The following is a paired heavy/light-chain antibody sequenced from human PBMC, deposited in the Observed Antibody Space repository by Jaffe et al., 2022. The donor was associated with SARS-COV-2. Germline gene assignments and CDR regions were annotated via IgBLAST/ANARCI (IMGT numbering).Heavy chain of an antibody. CDR2: IKSKADGGTT. J-gene: IGHJ4*02. CDR1: GFIFSDAW. Sequence: EVQLVESGGGLVKPGGSLRLSCAASGFIFSDAWMSWVRQAPGKGLEWVARIKSKADGGTTDYPAPVKGRFSVSRDDSKNMLFLQVNSLNTDDTALYYCATTPTDYGVLQGFDYWGQGTLVTVSS. D-gene: IGHD4-17*01. V-gene: IGHV3-15*01. CDR3: ATTPTDYGVLQGFDY.
Light chain of an antibody. CDR2: GAS. Sequence: EIVMTQSPVTLSVSPGERATLSCRASQSVDINVAWYQQKPGQAPRLLIYGASTRATGIPARFSGSGSGTELTLTISSLQSEDFAVYYCQQYHHWYTFGQGTKLEI. J-gene: IGKJ2*01. CDR3: QQYHHWYT. V-gene: IGKV3-15*01. CDR1: QSVDIN.